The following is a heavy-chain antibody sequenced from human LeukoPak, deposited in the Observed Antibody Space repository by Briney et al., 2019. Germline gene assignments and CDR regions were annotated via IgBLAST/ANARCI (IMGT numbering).Heavy chain of an antibody. CDR3: ARIAKNIVVVVAATPAAFEI. D-gene: IGHD2-15*01. CDR1: GFTFSSYW. CDR2: INQDGSEK. Sequence: PGGSLRLSCAASGFTFSSYWMSWVRQAPGKGLEWVAYINQDGSEKYYVDSVKGRFTISRDNAKNSLYLQMNSLRAEVTAVYYCARIAKNIVVVVAATPAAFEIWGQGTMVTVSS. J-gene: IGHJ3*02. V-gene: IGHV3-7*01.